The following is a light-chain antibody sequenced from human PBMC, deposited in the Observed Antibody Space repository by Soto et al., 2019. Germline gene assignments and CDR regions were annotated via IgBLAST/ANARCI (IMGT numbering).Light chain of an antibody. V-gene: IGLV2-14*01. J-gene: IGLJ2*01. CDR1: SSDVGGYNY. CDR2: EVS. Sequence: QSVLTQPASVSGSPGQSITISCTGTSSDVGGYNYVSWYQQHPGKAPKLMIYEVSNRPSGVSNRFSGSKSGNTGSLTISGLQSEDEADYYCSSYTSSSALVVFGGGTKLTVL. CDR3: SSYTSSSALVV.